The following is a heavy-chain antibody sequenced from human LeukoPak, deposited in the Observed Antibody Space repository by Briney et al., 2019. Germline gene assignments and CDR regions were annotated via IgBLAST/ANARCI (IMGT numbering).Heavy chain of an antibody. CDR3: AKDPLNYGGHYFDN. J-gene: IGHJ4*02. CDR2: ISGRSDGP. V-gene: IGHV3-23*01. CDR1: GFSFSSYY. D-gene: IGHD4-23*01. Sequence: GGSLRLSCAASGFSFSSYYMHWVRQATGQGLEWVSSISGRSDGPYYADSVKGRFTTSRDNSKNTMYLQNNNVRAEDAAVYYCAKDPLNYGGHYFDNWGQGTRVTVSS.